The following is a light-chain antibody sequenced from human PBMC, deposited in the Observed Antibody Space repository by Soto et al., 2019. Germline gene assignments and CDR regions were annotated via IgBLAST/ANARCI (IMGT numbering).Light chain of an antibody. Sequence: EIVLTQSPGTLSLSPGERATLSCRASQSVSSSYLAWYQQKPGQAPRLLIYGASSRATGIPDRFSGRGSGTDFTLTISRLQPEDFAVYYCHHYCSSPPPFGGGTNVQIK. CDR1: QSVSSSY. J-gene: IGKJ4*01. CDR2: GAS. CDR3: HHYCSSPPP. V-gene: IGKV3-20*01.